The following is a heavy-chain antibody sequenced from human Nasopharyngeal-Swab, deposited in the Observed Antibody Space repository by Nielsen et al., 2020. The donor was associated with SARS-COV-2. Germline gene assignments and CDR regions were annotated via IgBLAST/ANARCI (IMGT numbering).Heavy chain of an antibody. V-gene: IGHV3-7*01. CDR2: IKKDGSEK. D-gene: IGHD2-8*01. Sequence: GESLKISCAASGFTFSTYWMTWVRQAPGKGLEWVANIKKDGSEKNYVDSVKGRFTISRDNAKNSLYLQMNSLRAEDTAVYYCGREGVESYGMDVWGQGTTVTVSS. J-gene: IGHJ6*02. CDR1: GFTFSTYW. CDR3: GREGVESYGMDV.